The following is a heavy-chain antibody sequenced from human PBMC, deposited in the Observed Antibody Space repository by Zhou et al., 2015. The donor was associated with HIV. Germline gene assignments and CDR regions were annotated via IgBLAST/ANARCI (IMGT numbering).Heavy chain of an antibody. CDR3: ARGRTSEYSSGWYLFDY. CDR2: INPNSGGT. D-gene: IGHD6-19*01. J-gene: IGHJ4*02. CDR1: GYTFTSYG. Sequence: QVQLVQSGAEVKKPGASVKVSCKASGYTFTSYGISWVRQAPGQGLEWMGWINPNSGGTNYAQKFQGRVTMTRDTSISTAYMELSRLRSDDTAVYYCARGRTSEYSSGWYLFDYWGQGTLVTVSS. V-gene: IGHV1-2*02.